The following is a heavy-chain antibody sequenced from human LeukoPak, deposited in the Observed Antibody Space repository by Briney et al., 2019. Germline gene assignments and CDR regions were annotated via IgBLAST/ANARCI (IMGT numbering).Heavy chain of an antibody. CDR1: GGSISSYY. CDR3: ARGWGIAVAATPTRLDY. D-gene: IGHD6-19*01. Sequence: PSETLSLTCTVSGGSISSYYWSWIRQPAGKGLEWLGRIYTSGSTNYNPSLKSRVTMSVDTSKNQFSLKLSSVTAADTAVYYCARGWGIAVAATPTRLDYWGQGTLVTVSS. J-gene: IGHJ4*02. V-gene: IGHV4-4*07. CDR2: IYTSGST.